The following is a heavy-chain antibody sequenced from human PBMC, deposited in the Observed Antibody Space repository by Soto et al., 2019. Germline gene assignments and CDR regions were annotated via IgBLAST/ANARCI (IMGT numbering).Heavy chain of an antibody. Sequence: QVQLVQSGAEVKKPGSSVKVSCKASGGTFSSYAISWVRQAPGQGLEWMGGIIPIFGTANYAQKFQGRVTITADESTSTAYMELCSLRSEDTAVYYCARYLVVVTATGYYYYGMDVWGQGTTVTVSS. D-gene: IGHD2-21*02. CDR2: IIPIFGTA. V-gene: IGHV1-69*12. CDR1: GGTFSSYA. J-gene: IGHJ6*02. CDR3: ARYLVVVTATGYYYYGMDV.